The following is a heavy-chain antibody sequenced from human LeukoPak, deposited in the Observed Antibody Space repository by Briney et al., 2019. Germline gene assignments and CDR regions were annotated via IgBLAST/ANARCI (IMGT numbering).Heavy chain of an antibody. CDR2: IKQDGSEK. V-gene: IGHV3-7*01. J-gene: IGHJ4*02. CDR3: ARGRYSSTWLDY. D-gene: IGHD6-13*01. CDR1: GFTLSSNW. Sequence: PGGSLRLSCAASGFTLSSNWMTWVRQAPGKGLEWVANIKQDGSEKYYVDSVKGRFTISRDNAKNSLYLQMNSLGAEDTAVYYCARGRYSSTWLDYWGQGTPVTVSS.